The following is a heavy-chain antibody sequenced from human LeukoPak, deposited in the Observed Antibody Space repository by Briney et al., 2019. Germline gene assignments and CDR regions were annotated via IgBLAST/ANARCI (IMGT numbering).Heavy chain of an antibody. CDR3: TRDVGHSALAN. Sequence: GGSLRLSCAASGFTFSSYGMHWVRQAPGKGLEWVAVISYDGSNKYYADSVKGRFTISRDNSKNTLYLQMNSLRAEDTAVYYCTRDVGHSALANWGQGVLVTVSS. D-gene: IGHD5-18*01. V-gene: IGHV3-30*03. J-gene: IGHJ4*02. CDR2: ISYDGSNK. CDR1: GFTFSSYG.